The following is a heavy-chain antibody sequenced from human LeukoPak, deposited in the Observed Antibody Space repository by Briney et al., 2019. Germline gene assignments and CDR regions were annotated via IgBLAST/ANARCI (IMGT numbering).Heavy chain of an antibody. V-gene: IGHV5-51*01. Sequence: GESLKISCKGSGYSFTTYWIGWVRQMPGKGLESMRIIYPGDSDTRYSPSFQGQVTISADKSISTAYLQWSSLKASDSAMYYCARQIREGYPYYFDYWGQGTLVTVSS. CDR2: IYPGDSDT. D-gene: IGHD5-24*01. J-gene: IGHJ4*02. CDR3: ARQIREGYPYYFDY. CDR1: GYSFTTYW.